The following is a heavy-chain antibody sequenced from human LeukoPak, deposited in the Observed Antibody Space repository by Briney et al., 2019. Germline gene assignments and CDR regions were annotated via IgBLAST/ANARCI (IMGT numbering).Heavy chain of an antibody. Sequence: GASVKVSCKAFGYTFSSHAMNWVRQAPAQGLELMGWINTNTGIPTYAQGFAGRFVFSLDTSVTTAYLQITSLKAEDTAVYYCARDLVSAGFDIWGQGTMVTVSS. D-gene: IGHD6-6*01. CDR1: GYTFSSHA. CDR2: INTNTGIP. V-gene: IGHV7-4-1*02. CDR3: ARDLVSAGFDI. J-gene: IGHJ3*02.